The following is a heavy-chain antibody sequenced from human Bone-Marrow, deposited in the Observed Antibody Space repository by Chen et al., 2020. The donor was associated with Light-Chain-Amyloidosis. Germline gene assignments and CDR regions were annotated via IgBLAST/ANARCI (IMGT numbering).Heavy chain of an antibody. CDR1: GSTLPELA. Sequence: QVQLVQSGAEVKKPGASVKVSCKVSGSTLPELAMHWLRQSPGKGLEWLGTFDPEDGETTYTQKLQGRFTMTEDTSTDTAYMELSSLRSEDTAVYFCATDRSTYWGPGTLVTVSS. D-gene: IGHD3-16*02. CDR3: ATDRSTY. V-gene: IGHV1-24*01. J-gene: IGHJ4*02. CDR2: FDPEDGET.